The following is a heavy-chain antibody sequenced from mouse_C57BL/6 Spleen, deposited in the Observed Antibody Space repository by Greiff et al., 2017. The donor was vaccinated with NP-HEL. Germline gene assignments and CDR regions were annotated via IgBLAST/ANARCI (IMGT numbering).Heavy chain of an antibody. J-gene: IGHJ4*01. CDR3: ANYLYYAMDY. Sequence: QVQLQQSGTELVKPGASVKLSCKASGYTFTSYWMHWVQQRPGQGLEWIGYINPSNGGTYYTEKFKSKATLTVDKSSSTAYMQLSSLTSEDSAVYYCANYLYYAMDYWGQGTSVTVSS. D-gene: IGHD5-5*01. CDR1: GYTFTSYW. CDR2: INPSNGGT. V-gene: IGHV1-53*01.